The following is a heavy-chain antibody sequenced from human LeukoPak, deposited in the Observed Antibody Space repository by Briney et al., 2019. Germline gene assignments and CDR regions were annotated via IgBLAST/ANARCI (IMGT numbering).Heavy chain of an antibody. CDR1: GFTFSSYW. J-gene: IGHJ3*01. CDR3: ARDHGWQSFDL. Sequence: AGSLRLSCAASGFTFSSYWMTWVRQAPGRGLEWVASIKRDGSEKNYVDSVKGRFTISRDNGKNSLYLQMNSLRVEDTAVYYCARDHGWQSFDLWGQGTMLTVSS. V-gene: IGHV3-7*04. CDR2: IKRDGSEK. D-gene: IGHD6-19*01.